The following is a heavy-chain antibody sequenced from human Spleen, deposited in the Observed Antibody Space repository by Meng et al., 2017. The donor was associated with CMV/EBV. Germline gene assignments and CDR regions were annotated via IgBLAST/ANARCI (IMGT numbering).Heavy chain of an antibody. CDR3: ARDTPQKRGAFDY. CDR1: GYTFTGYY. V-gene: IGHV1-2*02. D-gene: IGHD3-10*01. CDR2: INPNSGGT. Sequence: QLVQSGAEVKKPGVSVKVSCKASGYTFTGYYMHWVRQASGQGLEWMGWINPNSGGTNYAQKFQGRVTMTRDTSISTAYMELSRLRSDDTAVYYCARDTPQKRGAFDYWGQGTLVTVSS. J-gene: IGHJ4*02.